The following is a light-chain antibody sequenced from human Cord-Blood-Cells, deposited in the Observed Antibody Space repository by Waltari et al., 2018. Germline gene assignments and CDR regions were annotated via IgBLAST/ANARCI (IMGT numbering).Light chain of an antibody. V-gene: IGLV3-19*01. CDR2: GKN. J-gene: IGLJ2*01. CDR3: NSRDSSGNHVV. Sequence: SSELTQDPAVSVALGQTVRITCQGDSLRSYYASWYQQKPGQAPVFVIYGKNNRPSGIPDRFSGSSSGSTASVTITGAQAEDEADYYCNSRDSSGNHVVFGGGTKLTVL. CDR1: SLRSYY.